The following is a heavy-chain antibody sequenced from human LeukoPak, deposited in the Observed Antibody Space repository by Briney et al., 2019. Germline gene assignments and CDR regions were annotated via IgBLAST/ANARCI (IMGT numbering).Heavy chain of an antibody. V-gene: IGHV3-23*01. CDR2: ISGSGGST. Sequence: GGSLRLSCAASGFNFSSYAMSWVRQAPGKGLGWVSAISGSGGSTYYADSVKGRFTISRDNSKNTLYLQMNSLRAEDTAVYYCAKDQHYYDSSGYYPLDYWGQGTLVTVSS. J-gene: IGHJ4*02. CDR3: AKDQHYYDSSGYYPLDY. CDR1: GFNFSSYA. D-gene: IGHD3-22*01.